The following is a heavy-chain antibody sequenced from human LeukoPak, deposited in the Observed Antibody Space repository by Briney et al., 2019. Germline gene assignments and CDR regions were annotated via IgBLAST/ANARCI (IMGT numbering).Heavy chain of an antibody. D-gene: IGHD7-27*01. CDR1: GGSFSGYC. CDR3: ARDFNWGYRRTELSYNWFDP. J-gene: IGHJ5*02. V-gene: IGHV4-34*01. Sequence: SETLSLTCAVYGGSFSGYCWSWIRQPPGKGLEWIGEINHSGSTNYNPSLKSRVTISVDTSKNQFSLQLNSVTPEDTAVYYCARDFNWGYRRTELSYNWFDPWGQGTLVTVSS. CDR2: INHSGST.